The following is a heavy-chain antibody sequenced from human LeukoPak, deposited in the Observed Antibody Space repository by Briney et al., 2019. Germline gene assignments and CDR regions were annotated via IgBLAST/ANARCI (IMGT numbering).Heavy chain of an antibody. D-gene: IGHD2-15*01. V-gene: IGHV1-2*02. CDR1: GYTFTGYY. Sequence: ASVKVSCKASGYTFTGYYMHWVRQAPGQGLEWMGWINPNSGGTNYAQKFQGRVTMIRDTSISTAYMELSRLRSDHTAVYYCARDGDGTIVVVVAATSSFDYWGQGTLVTVSS. CDR3: ARDGDGTIVVVVAATSSFDY. CDR2: INPNSGGT. J-gene: IGHJ4*02.